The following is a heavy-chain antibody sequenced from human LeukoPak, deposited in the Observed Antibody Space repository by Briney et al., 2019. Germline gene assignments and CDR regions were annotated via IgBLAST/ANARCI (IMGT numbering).Heavy chain of an antibody. D-gene: IGHD3/OR15-3a*01. CDR1: GGSFSGYY. V-gene: IGHV4-59*10. J-gene: IGHJ4*02. CDR3: ARQTGSGLFILP. Sequence: KTSETLSLTCAVYGGSFSGYYWSWIRQPAGKGLEWIGRIYTSGSTNYNPSLKSRVTISVDTSKNQFSLRLTSVTAADTAVYYCARQTGSGLFILPGGQGTLVTVSS. CDR2: IYTSGST.